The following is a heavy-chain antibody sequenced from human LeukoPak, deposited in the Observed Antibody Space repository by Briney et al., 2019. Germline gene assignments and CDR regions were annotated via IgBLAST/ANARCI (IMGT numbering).Heavy chain of an antibody. CDR3: ARRVRRDGYYFDY. CDR1: GYSFTSYW. V-gene: IGHV5-51*01. CDR2: IYPGDSDT. J-gene: IGHJ4*02. Sequence: GESLKISCKGSGYSFTSYWLGWVRQIPGKGLEWMGIIYPGDSDTRYSPSFQGQVTISADKSISTAYLQWSSLKASDTAMYYCARRVRRDGYYFDYWGQGTLVTVPS. D-gene: IGHD5-24*01.